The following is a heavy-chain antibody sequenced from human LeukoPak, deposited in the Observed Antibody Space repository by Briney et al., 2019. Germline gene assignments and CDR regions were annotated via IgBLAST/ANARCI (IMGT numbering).Heavy chain of an antibody. CDR2: IYYSGST. CDR1: GGSISSGGYY. V-gene: IGHV4-31*03. D-gene: IGHD2-15*01. J-gene: IGHJ6*03. Sequence: TLSLTCTVSGGSISSGGYYWSWIRQHPGKGLEWIGYIYYSGSTYYNPSLKSRVTISVDTSKNQFSLKLSSVTAADTAVSQSARVRYCSGGSCYSPYYYYYMDVWGKGTTVTVSS. CDR3: ARVRYCSGGSCYSPYYYYYMDV.